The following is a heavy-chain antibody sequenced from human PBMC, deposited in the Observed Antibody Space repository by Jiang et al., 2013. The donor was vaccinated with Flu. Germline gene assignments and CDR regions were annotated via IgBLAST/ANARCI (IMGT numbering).Heavy chain of an antibody. J-gene: IGHJ4*02. CDR1: GGSISSYY. D-gene: IGHD3-22*01. V-gene: IGHV4-59*08. CDR3: ARTEPSYYYDSSGYYTLLPFDY. CDR2: IYYSGST. Sequence: SGSGLVKPSETLSLTCTVSGGSISSYYWSWIRQPPGKGLEWIGYIYYSGSTNYNPSLKSRVTISVDTSKNQFSLKLSSVTAADTAVYYCARTEPSYYYDSSGYYTLLPFDYWGQGTLVTVSS.